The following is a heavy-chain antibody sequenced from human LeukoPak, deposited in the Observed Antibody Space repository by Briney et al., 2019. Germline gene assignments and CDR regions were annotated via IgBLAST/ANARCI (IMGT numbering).Heavy chain of an antibody. CDR1: GYRFISNY. Sequence: ASVKVSCKSSGYRFISNYIQWVRQAPGLGPEWMGWMHPGNGNTRYAEKFQRRVTMTRDTSINTAYMDLNSLRSDDPAVYYCAREGSYCVGGDCYSFDFWGQGTLITVSS. D-gene: IGHD2-21*02. J-gene: IGHJ4*02. CDR2: MHPGNGNT. CDR3: AREGSYCVGGDCYSFDF. V-gene: IGHV1-2*02.